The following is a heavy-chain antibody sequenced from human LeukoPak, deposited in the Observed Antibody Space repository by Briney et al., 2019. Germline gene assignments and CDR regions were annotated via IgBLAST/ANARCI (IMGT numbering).Heavy chain of an antibody. J-gene: IGHJ4*02. CDR1: GFTFDDYP. D-gene: IGHD6-6*01. CDR2: ISESGDVT. CDR3: ARDSSHYLGSSDY. V-gene: IGHV3-23*01. Sequence: PGRSLRLSCAASGFTFDDYPMSWVRQAPGRGLEWVSVISESGDVTHYADAMKGRFTISRDNAKNTLNLQMNSLRAEDTAIYYCARDSSHYLGSSDYWGQGTLVTVSS.